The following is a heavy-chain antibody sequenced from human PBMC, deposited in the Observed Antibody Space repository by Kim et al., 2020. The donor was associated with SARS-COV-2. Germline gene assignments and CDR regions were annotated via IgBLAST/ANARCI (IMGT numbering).Heavy chain of an antibody. CDR1: GGSISSSSYY. CDR3: ARASSPSDDF. CDR2: INYSGTT. V-gene: IGHV4-39*01. Sequence: SETLSLTCTVSGGSISSSSYYWVWIRQPPGKGLEWIGSINYSGTTYYNPSLKSRVTISIDTSKNQFSLKLSLVTAADTAVYYCARASSPSDDFWGQGIL. J-gene: IGHJ4*02. D-gene: IGHD6-6*01.